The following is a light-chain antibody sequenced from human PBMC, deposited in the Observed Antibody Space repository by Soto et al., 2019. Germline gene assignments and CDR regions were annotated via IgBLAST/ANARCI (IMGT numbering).Light chain of an antibody. V-gene: IGLV2-14*01. CDR1: SSDVGGYNY. CDR2: EVS. Sequence: QSALTQPASVSGSPGQSITISCTGTSSDVGGYNYVSWYQQHPGKAPKLMIYEVSNRPSGVSNRFSGSKSGNTASLTISGLQAEDEADYYCSSYTRSSTLFFGTGTKVTV. J-gene: IGLJ1*01. CDR3: SSYTRSSTLF.